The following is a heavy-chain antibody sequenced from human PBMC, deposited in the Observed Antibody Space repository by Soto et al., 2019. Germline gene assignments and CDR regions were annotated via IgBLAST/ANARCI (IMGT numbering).Heavy chain of an antibody. D-gene: IGHD6-13*01. CDR1: GFTFSSYG. V-gene: IGHV3-30*18. J-gene: IGHJ4*02. CDR3: AKVGVVAAAGTTNDY. CDR2: ISYDGSNK. Sequence: GGSLRLSCAASGFTFSSYGMHWVRQAPGKGLEWVAVISYDGSNKYYADSVKGRFTISRDNSKNTLYLQMNSLRAEDTAVYYCAKVGVVAAAGTTNDYWGQGTLVTVSS.